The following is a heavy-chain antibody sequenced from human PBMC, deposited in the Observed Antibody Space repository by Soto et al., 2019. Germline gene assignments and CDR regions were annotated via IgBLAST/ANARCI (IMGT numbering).Heavy chain of an antibody. J-gene: IGHJ4*02. CDR1: GFSFTTSW. V-gene: IGHV5-51*01. D-gene: IGHD3-10*01. CDR3: AIPIIDMPTKWGGVRSFDY. Sequence: PGESLKISCKGSGFSFTTSWIAWVRQMPGKGLEWMGIIYPGDSDARYGPSFQGQVIISADKSISTAYLQWSSLKASDTAMYYFAIPIIDMPTKWGGVRSFDYWGQGTLVTVPQ. CDR2: IYPGDSDA.